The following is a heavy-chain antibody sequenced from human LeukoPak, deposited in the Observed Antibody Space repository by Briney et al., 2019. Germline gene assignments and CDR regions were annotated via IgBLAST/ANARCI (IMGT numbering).Heavy chain of an antibody. Sequence: SETLSLTCTVSGGSISSYYWSWIRQPPGKGLEWIGYIYYSGSTNYNPSLKSRVTISVDTSKNQFSLKLSSVTAAGTAVYYCARDKRAYGMDVWGQGTTVTVSS. CDR1: GGSISSYY. CDR3: ARDKRAYGMDV. J-gene: IGHJ6*02. CDR2: IYYSGST. D-gene: IGHD6-25*01. V-gene: IGHV4-59*01.